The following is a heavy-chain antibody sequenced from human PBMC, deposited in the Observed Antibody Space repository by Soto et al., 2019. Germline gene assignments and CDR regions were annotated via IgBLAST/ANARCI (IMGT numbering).Heavy chain of an antibody. V-gene: IGHV4-39*01. CDR2: IYYSGDT. J-gene: IGHJ6*02. CDR1: CGSISSDRFY. CDR3: ARNQPQRYCSGGTCRPAYGMDV. Sequence: PSETLSLTCTVSCGSISSDRFYWAWIRQPPGKGLEWIGIIYYSGDTYYNPSLAGRLTMSVDTSNQFSLTLRSVTAADTALYYCARNQPQRYCSGGTCRPAYGMDVWGQGTTVTVSS. D-gene: IGHD2-15*01.